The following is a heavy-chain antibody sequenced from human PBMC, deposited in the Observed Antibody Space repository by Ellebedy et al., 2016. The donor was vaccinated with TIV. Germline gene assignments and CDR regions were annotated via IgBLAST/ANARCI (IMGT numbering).Heavy chain of an antibody. CDR3: AKDGSGHYDSSGYYLDY. Sequence: GESLKISCAASGFTFSSYAMSWVRQAPGKGLEWVSAISGSGGSTYYADSVKGRFTISRDNSKNTLYLQMNSLRAEDTAVYYCAKDGSGHYDSSGYYLDYWGQGTLVTVSS. CDR1: GFTFSSYA. CDR2: ISGSGGST. V-gene: IGHV3-23*01. J-gene: IGHJ4*02. D-gene: IGHD3-22*01.